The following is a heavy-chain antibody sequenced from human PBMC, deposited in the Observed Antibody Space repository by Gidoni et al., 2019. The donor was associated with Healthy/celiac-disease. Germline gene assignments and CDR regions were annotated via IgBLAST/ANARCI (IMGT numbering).Heavy chain of an antibody. Sequence: QVQLQQWGAGLLKPSETLSLTCAVYGGSFSGYYWSWIRQPPGKGLEWIGEINHSGSTNYNPSLKSRVTISVDTSKNQFSLKLSSVTAADTAVYYCARGLSSSWYRSRGVYFDYWGQGTLVTVSS. CDR1: GGSFSGYY. CDR3: ARGLSSSWYRSRGVYFDY. V-gene: IGHV4-34*01. CDR2: INHSGST. J-gene: IGHJ4*02. D-gene: IGHD6-13*01.